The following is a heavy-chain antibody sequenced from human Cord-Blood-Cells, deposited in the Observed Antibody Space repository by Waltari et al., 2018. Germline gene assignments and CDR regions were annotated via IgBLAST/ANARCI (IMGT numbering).Heavy chain of an antibody. V-gene: IGHV3-53*02. J-gene: IGHJ3*02. Sequence: EVQLVDTGGGLIQPGGSLRLSCAASGFTVSSNYLSCVRQAPGKGLEWVSVIYSGGSTYYADSVKGRFTISRDNSKNTLYLQMNSLRAEDTAVYYCARKGRSAGDNWNYAFDIWGQGTMVTVSS. CDR3: ARKGRSAGDNWNYAFDI. CDR1: GFTVSSNY. D-gene: IGHD1-7*01. CDR2: IYSGGST.